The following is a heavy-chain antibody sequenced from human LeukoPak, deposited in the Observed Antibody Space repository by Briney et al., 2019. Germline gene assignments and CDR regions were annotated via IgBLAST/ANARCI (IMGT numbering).Heavy chain of an antibody. V-gene: IGHV4-38-2*02. Sequence: SSETLSLTCAVSGYSIISSGYYWGWIRQPPGKGLEWIGSISHIGTTYYNPSLKSRVTISVDTSKNQFSLKLDSVTAADTAVYYCARDTGSYYGVFNYWGQGTLVTVSS. J-gene: IGHJ4*02. CDR2: ISHIGTT. CDR3: ARDTGSYYGVFNY. D-gene: IGHD1-26*01. CDR1: GYSIISSGYY.